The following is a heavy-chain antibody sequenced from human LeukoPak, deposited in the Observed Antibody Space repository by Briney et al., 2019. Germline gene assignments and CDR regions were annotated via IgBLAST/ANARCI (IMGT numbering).Heavy chain of an antibody. CDR2: INPNSGGT. D-gene: IGHD6-13*01. J-gene: IGHJ4*02. V-gene: IGHV1-2*02. CDR1: GYTFTGYY. CDR3: ARAPIPGYSSSWLLDY. Sequence: ASVKVSCKASGYTFTGYYMHWVRQAPGQGLEWMGWINPNSGGTNYAQKFQGRVTMTRDTSISTAYTELSRLRSDDTAVYYCARAPIPGYSSSWLLDYWGQGTLVTVSS.